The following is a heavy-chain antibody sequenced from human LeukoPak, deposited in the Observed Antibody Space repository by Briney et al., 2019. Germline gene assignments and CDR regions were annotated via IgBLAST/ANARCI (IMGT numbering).Heavy chain of an antibody. CDR1: GYTFTGYY. J-gene: IGHJ6*03. Sequence: ASVKVSCKASGYTFTGYYMHWVRQAPGQGLEWMGWINPNSGGTNYAQKFQGRVTMTRDTSISTAYMELSRLRSDDTAVYYCARAGRAVTTRTYFSSYYMDVWAKGPRSPSP. CDR2: INPNSGGT. V-gene: IGHV1-2*02. CDR3: ARAGRAVTTRTYFSSYYMDV. D-gene: IGHD4-17*01.